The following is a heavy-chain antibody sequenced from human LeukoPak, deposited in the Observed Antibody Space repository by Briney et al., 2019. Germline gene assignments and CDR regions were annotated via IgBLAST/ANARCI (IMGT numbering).Heavy chain of an antibody. CDR2: INSDGSST. CDR1: GFTFSSYW. V-gene: IGHV3-74*01. D-gene: IGHD6-19*01. Sequence: GGSLRLSCVASGFTFSSYWMHWVRQAPGKGLVWVSRINSDGSSTSYADSVKGRFTISRDNAKNTLYLQMNSLRAEDTAVYYCAIISGYSSGWSLSDFDYWGQGTLVTVSS. J-gene: IGHJ4*02. CDR3: AIISGYSSGWSLSDFDY.